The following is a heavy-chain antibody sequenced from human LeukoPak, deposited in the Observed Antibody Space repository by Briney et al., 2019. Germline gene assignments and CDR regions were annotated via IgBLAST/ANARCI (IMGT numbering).Heavy chain of an antibody. Sequence: KPSETLSLTCAVYGGSFSAYYWSWIRQPPGKGLEWIGEINHSGSTNYNPSLKSRVAISVDTSRNQFPLRLSSVTAADTAVYYCARGQRITMTDWGQGTLVTVSS. J-gene: IGHJ4*02. D-gene: IGHD3-22*01. CDR3: ARGQRITMTD. CDR2: INHSGST. V-gene: IGHV4-34*01. CDR1: GGSFSAYY.